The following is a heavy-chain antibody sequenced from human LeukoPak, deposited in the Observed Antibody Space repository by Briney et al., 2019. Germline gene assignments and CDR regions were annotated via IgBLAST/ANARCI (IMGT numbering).Heavy chain of an antibody. CDR3: ARRVGGTSFRDY. J-gene: IGHJ4*02. CDR1: GYSISRSGYY. D-gene: IGHD1-26*01. Sequence: SETLSLTCTLSGYSISRSGYYWGWIRQPPGKGLEWIGNIYHSGSTYYNPSPESRVTISVDTSKNQFSLKLTSVTAADTAVYYCARRVGGTSFRDYWGQGTLVTVPS. V-gene: IGHV4-38-2*02. CDR2: IYHSGST.